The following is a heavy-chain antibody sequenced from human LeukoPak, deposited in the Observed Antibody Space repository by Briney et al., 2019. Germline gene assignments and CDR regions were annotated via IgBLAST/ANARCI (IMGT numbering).Heavy chain of an antibody. J-gene: IGHJ4*02. Sequence: QTLSLTCAISGDSVSSNSAAWNWIRQSPSRGLEWLGRTYYRSKWYNDYAVSVKSRITINPDTSKNQSSLQLNSVTPEDTAVYYCARDGGWGRQWLVDYWGQGTLVTVSS. CDR1: GDSVSSNSAA. D-gene: IGHD6-19*01. CDR2: TYYRSKWYN. V-gene: IGHV6-1*01. CDR3: ARDGGWGRQWLVDY.